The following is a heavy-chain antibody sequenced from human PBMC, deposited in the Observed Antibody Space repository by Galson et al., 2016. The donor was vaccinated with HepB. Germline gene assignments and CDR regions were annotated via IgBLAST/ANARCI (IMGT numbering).Heavy chain of an antibody. V-gene: IGHV4-59*08. Sequence: SETLSLTCTVSGASIRSYYWSWIRQSPGMRLEWIGYIYYSGTTKYNPSLKSRVTISVDTSKNQFSLKLSSVTAADTAVYYCARRSITTMDVWGQGTTVTVSS. CDR2: IYYSGTT. CDR1: GASIRSYY. D-gene: IGHD3-22*01. CDR3: ARRSITTMDV. J-gene: IGHJ6*02.